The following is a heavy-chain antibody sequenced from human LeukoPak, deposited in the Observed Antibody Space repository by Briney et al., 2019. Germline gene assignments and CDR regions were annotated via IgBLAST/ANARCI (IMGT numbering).Heavy chain of an antibody. CDR1: GFTFNYAW. V-gene: IGHV3-15*01. Sequence: PGGSLRLSCAASGFTFNYAWMSWVRQAPGKGLEWVGHIKSKTDGGTTDYAAPVKGRFTISRDDSKTTLYLDMNSLKTEDTAVYYCTTATVVTPATYWGQGTLVTVSS. CDR3: TTATVVTPATY. D-gene: IGHD4-23*01. CDR2: IKSKTDGGTT. J-gene: IGHJ4*02.